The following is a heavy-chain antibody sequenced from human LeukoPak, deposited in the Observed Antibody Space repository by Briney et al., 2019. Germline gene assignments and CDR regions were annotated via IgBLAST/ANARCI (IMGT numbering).Heavy chain of an antibody. D-gene: IGHD3-9*01. CDR3: SRGSDESKTGDS. J-gene: IGHJ4*02. CDR1: GWFFSNYY. CDR2: IHPYGFT. V-gene: IGHV4-34*01. Sequence: SETLSLTCAVSGWFFSNYYLSWIRQPPGKGLEWIGEIHPYGFTNFNPSPKSRLSISVDTSKNQFYLKLTSVTAADTAVYYCSRGSDESKTGDSWGQGSLVTVSS.